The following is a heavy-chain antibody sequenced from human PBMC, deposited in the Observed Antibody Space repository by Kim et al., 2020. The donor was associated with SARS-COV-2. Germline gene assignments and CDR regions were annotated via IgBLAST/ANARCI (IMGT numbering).Heavy chain of an antibody. CDR3: ARRLGGVVIGYYLDV. CDR1: GFTFINYG. Sequence: GGSLRLSCAASGFTFINYGMHWVRQAPGKGLEWVAVIWYDGSNKYYGDSVKGRFTISRDNPKNTLYLQMNNLRAEDTAVYYCARRLGGVVIGYYLDVWG. V-gene: IGHV3-33*01. J-gene: IGHJ6*03. CDR2: IWYDGSNK. D-gene: IGHD3-3*01.